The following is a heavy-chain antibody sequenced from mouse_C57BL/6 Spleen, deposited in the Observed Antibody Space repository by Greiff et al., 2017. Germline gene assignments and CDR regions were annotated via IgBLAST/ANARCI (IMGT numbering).Heavy chain of an antibody. D-gene: IGHD4-1*01. J-gene: IGHJ2*01. CDR1: GYSITSGYY. CDR3: ARDGLGRSYFDY. V-gene: IGHV3-6*01. CDR2: ISYDGSN. Sequence: EVKLEESGPGVVKPSQSLSLTCSVTGYSITSGYYWNWIRQFPGNKLEWMGYISYDGSNNYNPSLKNRISITRDTSKNQFFLKLNSVTTEDTATXYCARDGLGRSYFDYWGQGTTLTVSS.